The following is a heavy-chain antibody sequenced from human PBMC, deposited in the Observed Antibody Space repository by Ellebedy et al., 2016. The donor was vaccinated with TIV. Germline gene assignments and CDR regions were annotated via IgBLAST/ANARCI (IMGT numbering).Heavy chain of an antibody. Sequence: MPGGSLRLSCTVSGDSISSSDYYWGWIRQPPGKGLEWIGSIYYSGSTYYNPSLKSRVIISADTSKNLFSLRLSSVTAADTAVYYCASLDVAVANWFDPWGHGTLVTVSS. J-gene: IGHJ5*02. CDR1: GDSISSSDYY. CDR3: ASLDVAVANWFDP. CDR2: IYYSGST. D-gene: IGHD3-10*02. V-gene: IGHV4-39*01.